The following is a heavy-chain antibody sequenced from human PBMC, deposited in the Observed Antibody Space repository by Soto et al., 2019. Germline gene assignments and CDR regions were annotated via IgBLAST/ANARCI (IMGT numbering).Heavy chain of an antibody. D-gene: IGHD5-18*01. J-gene: IGHJ4*02. CDR3: ASPHTGANHNGLTS. Sequence: EVQLVESGGGLVQPGGSLRLSCAASGFAFSSSWMHWVRQAPGKGLVWVSRISSDGTRTNYADSVKGRFTISRDNAKNTLYLQMNSPVGEDTAVCHWASPHTGANHNGLTSRGQGTLVTVSP. CDR1: GFAFSSSW. CDR2: ISSDGTRT. V-gene: IGHV3-74*01.